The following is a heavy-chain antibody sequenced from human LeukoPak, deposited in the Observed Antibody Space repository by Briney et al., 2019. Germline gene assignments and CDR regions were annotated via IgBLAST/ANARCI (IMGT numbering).Heavy chain of an antibody. V-gene: IGHV1-46*01. D-gene: IGHD4-23*01. Sequence: GASVKVSCKASGYTFTSYYMHWVRQAPGQGLEWMGIINPSGGSTSYAQKFQGRVTMTRDTSTSTVYMELSSLRSEDTAVHYCARDQTGLDGGNPWTSDYWGQGTLVTVSS. J-gene: IGHJ4*02. CDR1: GYTFTSYY. CDR3: ARDQTGLDGGNPWTSDY. CDR2: INPSGGST.